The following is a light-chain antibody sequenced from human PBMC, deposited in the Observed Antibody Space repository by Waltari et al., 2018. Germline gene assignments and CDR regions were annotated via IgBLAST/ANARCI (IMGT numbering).Light chain of an antibody. J-gene: IGKJ4*01. CDR3: QQYYSTSPLT. V-gene: IGKV4-1*01. CDR2: WAS. Sequence: DIVMTQSPHSLAVSVGERATITCKSSQSLLYSSNNKNYLAWYQQKPGQPPKLLIYWASTREFGVPDRFSGSGSGTDFTLTIGSLQAEDVAVYYCQQYYSTSPLTFGGGTKVEIK. CDR1: QSLLYSSNNKNY.